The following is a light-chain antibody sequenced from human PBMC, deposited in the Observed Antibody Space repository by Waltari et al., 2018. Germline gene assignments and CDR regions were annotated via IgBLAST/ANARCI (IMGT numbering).Light chain of an antibody. J-gene: IGLJ3*02. CDR2: VNSDGSH. V-gene: IGLV4-69*01. CDR3: QTGGHGTWV. Sequence: QLVLTQSPSASASLGASVKLTCTLSSGHSSNIIAWLQQQQGEGPRYLMKVNSDGSHGKGDEIPDRFSGSSSGAERYLTISTVQSEDEADYYCQTGGHGTWVFGGGTKLTVL. CDR1: SGHSSNI.